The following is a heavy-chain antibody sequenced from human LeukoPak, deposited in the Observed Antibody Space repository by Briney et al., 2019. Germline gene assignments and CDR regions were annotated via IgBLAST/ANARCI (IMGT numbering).Heavy chain of an antibody. CDR1: GGSIRGYY. CDR3: ARLDTIFGVAKGFDY. D-gene: IGHD3-3*01. J-gene: IGHJ4*02. CDR2: IYYSGST. V-gene: IGHV4-59*01. Sequence: SETLSLTCTVSGGSIRGYYWSWIRQPPGKGLEYIGYIYYSGSTNCNPSLKSRVTISVDTSKNQFSLKLSSVTAADTAVYYCARLDTIFGVAKGFDYWGQGTLVTVSS.